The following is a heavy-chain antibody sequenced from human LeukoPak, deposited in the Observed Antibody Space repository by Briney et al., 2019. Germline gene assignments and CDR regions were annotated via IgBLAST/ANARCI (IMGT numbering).Heavy chain of an antibody. V-gene: IGHV3-21*01. CDR2: ISTSSSYI. Sequence: GGSVRLSCAASGFTFSSYTMNWVRQGPGKGLEWVSSISTSSSYIHYADSVKGRFTISRDNAKNSLFLQMNSLRAEDTAVYYCARGALATGMSYYYYGMDVWGQGTTVTVSS. D-gene: IGHD4-17*01. CDR3: ARGALATGMSYYYYGMDV. CDR1: GFTFSSYT. J-gene: IGHJ6*02.